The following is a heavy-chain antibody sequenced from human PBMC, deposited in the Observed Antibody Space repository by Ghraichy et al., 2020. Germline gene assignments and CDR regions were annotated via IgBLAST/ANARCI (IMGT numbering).Heavy chain of an antibody. Sequence: SETLSLTCTVSGGSISSSSYYWGWIRQPPGKGLEWIGSIYYSGSTYYNPSLKSRVTISVDTSKNQFSLKLSSVTAADTAVYYCARGLGFLEGIDYWGQGTLVTVSS. D-gene: IGHD3-3*01. CDR3: ARGLGFLEGIDY. CDR2: IYYSGST. CDR1: GGSISSSSYY. V-gene: IGHV4-39*07. J-gene: IGHJ4*02.